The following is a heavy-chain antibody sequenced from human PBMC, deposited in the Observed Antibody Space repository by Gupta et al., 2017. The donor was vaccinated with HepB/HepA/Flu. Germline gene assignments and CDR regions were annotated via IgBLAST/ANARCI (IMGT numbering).Heavy chain of an antibody. CDR3: TSYSNYDAFDI. Sequence: EVQLVESGGGLVQPGRSLRLSCTASGFTFGDYAMSWVRQAPGKGLEWVGFIRSKAYGGTTEYAASVKGRFTISRDDSKSIAYLQMNSLKTEDTAVYYCTSYSNYDAFDIWGQGTMVTVSS. CDR1: GFTFGDYA. V-gene: IGHV3-49*04. J-gene: IGHJ3*02. CDR2: IRSKAYGGTT. D-gene: IGHD4-11*01.